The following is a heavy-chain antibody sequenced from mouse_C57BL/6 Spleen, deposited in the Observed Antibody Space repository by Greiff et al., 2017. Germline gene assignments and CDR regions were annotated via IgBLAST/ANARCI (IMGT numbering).Heavy chain of an antibody. D-gene: IGHD2-1*01. V-gene: IGHV5-6*01. Sequence: EVQLVESGGDLVKPGGSLKLSCAASGFTFSSYGMSWVRQTPDKRLEWVATISSGGSYTYYPDSVKGRFTISRDNAKNTLYLQMSSLKSEDTAMYYCARQGYYGNYQGYFDVWGTGTTVTVSS. CDR1: GFTFSSYG. CDR2: ISSGGSYT. J-gene: IGHJ1*03. CDR3: ARQGYYGNYQGYFDV.